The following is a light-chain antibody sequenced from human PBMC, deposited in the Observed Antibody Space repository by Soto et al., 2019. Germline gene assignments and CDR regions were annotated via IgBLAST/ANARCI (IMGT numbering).Light chain of an antibody. CDR2: GNS. Sequence: QSALTQPPSVSGAPGQWVTISCTGSSSNIGAGYDVHWYQQLPGTAPKLLIYGNSNRPSGVPDRFSGSKSGTSASLAITGLQAEDEADYYCSSFTSSITYVFGTGTKVTVL. CDR3: SSFTSSITYV. CDR1: SSNIGAGYD. J-gene: IGLJ1*01. V-gene: IGLV1-40*01.